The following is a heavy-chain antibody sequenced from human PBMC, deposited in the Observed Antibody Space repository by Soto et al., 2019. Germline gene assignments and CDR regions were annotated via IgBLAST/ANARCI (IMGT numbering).Heavy chain of an antibody. CDR2: IYDSGST. Sequence: PSDTVSLTCAVSGDAISRGGYSWTWIRQPPGKALEWIGNIYDSGSTSYNPSLKSRVTISVDTSKNRFSLRLTSVTAADTAVYFCDRGSSSYYDYGMDVWGQGTTVTVSS. CDR3: DRGSSSYYDYGMDV. CDR1: GDAISRGGYS. J-gene: IGHJ6*02. V-gene: IGHV4-30-2*01. D-gene: IGHD6-6*01.